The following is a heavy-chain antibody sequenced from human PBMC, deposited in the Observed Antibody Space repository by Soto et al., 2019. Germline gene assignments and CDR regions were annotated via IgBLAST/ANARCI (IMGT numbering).Heavy chain of an antibody. V-gene: IGHV4-59*08. D-gene: IGHD6-6*01. Sequence: SETLSLTCTVSGGSISGHSWNWIRQPPGKGLEWIGYIYDSGSTNYNPSLKSRVTISVDTSKNQFSLKLSSVTAADTAVYYCARHGGSSSSLDYWGQGTLVTVS. CDR3: ARHGGSSSSLDY. CDR2: IYDSGST. J-gene: IGHJ4*02. CDR1: GGSISGHS.